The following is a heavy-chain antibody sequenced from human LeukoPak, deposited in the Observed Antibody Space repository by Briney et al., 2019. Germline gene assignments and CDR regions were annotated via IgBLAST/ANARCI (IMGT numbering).Heavy chain of an antibody. D-gene: IGHD3-9*01. CDR2: VNHSGST. J-gene: IGHJ4*02. V-gene: IGHV4-34*01. Sequence: SETLSLTCAVYGGSFSGYYWSWIRQPPGKGLEWIGEVNHSGSTNYNPSLKSRVTISVDTSKNQFSLKLSSVTAADTGVYYCARGAKRYFDWLLYSPRVMVFAYWGQGTLVTVSS. CDR3: ARGAKRYFDWLLYSPRVMVFAY. CDR1: GGSFSGYY.